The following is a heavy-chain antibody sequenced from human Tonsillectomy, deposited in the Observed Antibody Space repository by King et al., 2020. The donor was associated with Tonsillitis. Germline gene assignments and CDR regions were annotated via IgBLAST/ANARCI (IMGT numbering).Heavy chain of an antibody. CDR1: QFTFSSSW. V-gene: IGHV3-7*04. D-gene: IGHD2-21*01. J-gene: IGHJ4*02. CDR2: IKPGGSEK. CDR3: ARDEAYSSFDY. Sequence: VQLVESGGGLVQPGGSLKLSCAASQFTFSSSWMTWVRQASGKGLQWVATIKPGGSEKYYADSVKGRFSVSRDNAKKSLALQMSSLRSDDTALYYCARDEAYSSFDYWGQGTLVTVSS.